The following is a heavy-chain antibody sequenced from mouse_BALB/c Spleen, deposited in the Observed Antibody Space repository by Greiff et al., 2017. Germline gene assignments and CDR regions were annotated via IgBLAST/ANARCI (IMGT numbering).Heavy chain of an antibody. CDR1: GFTFNTYA. V-gene: IGHV10-1*02. CDR3: VRHLLDYYGSSYYAMDY. D-gene: IGHD1-1*01. CDR2: IRSKSNNYAT. J-gene: IGHJ4*01. Sequence: EVQLVESGGGLVQPKGSLKLSCAASGFTFNTYAMNWVRQAPGKGLEWVARIRSKSNNYATYYADSVKDRFTISRDDSQSMLYLQMNNLKTEDTAMYYCVRHLLDYYGSSYYAMDYWGQGTSVTVSS.